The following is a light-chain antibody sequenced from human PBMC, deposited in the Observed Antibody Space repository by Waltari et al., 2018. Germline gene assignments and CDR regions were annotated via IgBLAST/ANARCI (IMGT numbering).Light chain of an antibody. CDR2: RAS. CDR3: QQYYSTPRT. CDR1: QGVLYSSNNKNY. Sequence: DIVMTQSPDSLAVSLGERATINCKSSQGVLYSSNNKNYLAWYQQKPGQPPKLHIYRASTREAVVPDRFSCSGSGTDFTLTISSLQAEDVAVYDCQQYYSTPRTFGQGTKVEIK. V-gene: IGKV4-1*01. J-gene: IGKJ1*01.